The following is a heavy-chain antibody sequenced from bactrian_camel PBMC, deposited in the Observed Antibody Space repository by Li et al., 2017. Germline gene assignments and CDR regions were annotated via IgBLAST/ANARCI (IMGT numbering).Heavy chain of an antibody. D-gene: IGHD6*01. CDR3: AAKSPGGGWYSPGSYNY. CDR1: AFTFGTYC. J-gene: IGHJ4*01. CDR2: ISRDDVT. Sequence: VQLVESGGGSVQSGGSLRLSCVASAFTFGTYCMGWFRQAPGKEREGVAVISRDDVTVYRDSAKGRFTISRDNSKSTLYLQMNSLKSEDTATYYCAAKSPGGGWYSPGSYNYWGQGTQVTVS. V-gene: IGHV3S67*01.